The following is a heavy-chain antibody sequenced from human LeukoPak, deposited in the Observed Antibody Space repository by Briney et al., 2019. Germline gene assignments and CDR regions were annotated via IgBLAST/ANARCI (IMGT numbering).Heavy chain of an antibody. CDR2: INLNGGGT. CDR1: GYTFTGYD. CDR3: ARGFGDYANYFDY. D-gene: IGHD4-17*01. J-gene: IGHJ4*02. Sequence: ASVKVSRKASGYTFTGYDLHWVRQAPGQGLEWMGRINLNGGGTNYAQKFQGRVTMTRDTSISTAYMELSRLRSDDTAVYYCARGFGDYANYFDYWGQGTLVTVSS. V-gene: IGHV1-2*06.